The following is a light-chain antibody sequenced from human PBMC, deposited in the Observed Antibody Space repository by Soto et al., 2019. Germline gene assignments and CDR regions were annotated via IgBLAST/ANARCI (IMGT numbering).Light chain of an antibody. J-gene: IGLJ1*01. CDR3: NSYTSSRTYV. CDR1: SSDVGGFYY. CDR2: DVT. V-gene: IGLV2-14*03. Sequence: QSVLTQPASVSGSPGQSITISCTGTSSDVGGFYYFSWYQQHPGKAPQLMIYDVTNRPSGVSYRFSGSKSGNTASLTISGLQAEDEADYYCNSYTSSRTYVFGTGTKLTVL.